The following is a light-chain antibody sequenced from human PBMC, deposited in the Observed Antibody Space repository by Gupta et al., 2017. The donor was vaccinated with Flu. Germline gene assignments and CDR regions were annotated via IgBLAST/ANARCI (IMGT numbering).Light chain of an antibody. CDR1: SGNIGSNY. CDR2: EDD. Sequence: NFMLTQPHSVSESPGNTVTISCTRTSGNIGSNYVQWYQQRPGSAPTTIIYEDDHRPSGVPDRFSGSTDSSSNFASLTISGLKTEDEADYFCQSYDSDTVIFGGGTKVTVL. CDR3: QSYDSDTVI. V-gene: IGLV6-57*03. J-gene: IGLJ2*01.